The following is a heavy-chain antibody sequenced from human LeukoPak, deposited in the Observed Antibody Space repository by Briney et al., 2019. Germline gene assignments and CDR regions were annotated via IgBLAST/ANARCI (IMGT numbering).Heavy chain of an antibody. CDR3: ATDSFSISSISLPGADSFDI. CDR1: GFTFSNYW. J-gene: IGHJ3*02. CDR2: IDQDGSAK. D-gene: IGHD3-3*02. Sequence: GGSLRLSCGASGFTFSNYWMTWVRQTPGKGLEWVANIDQDGSAKYYVGSVKGRFTISRDNAKKSLYLQMNSLRVDDTAVYHCATDSFSISSISLPGADSFDIWGQGTMVTVSS. V-gene: IGHV3-7*01.